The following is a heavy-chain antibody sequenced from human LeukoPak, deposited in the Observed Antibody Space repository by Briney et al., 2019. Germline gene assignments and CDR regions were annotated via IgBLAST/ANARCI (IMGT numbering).Heavy chain of an antibody. CDR3: ARVSAIAAAGNPIDY. J-gene: IGHJ4*02. CDR2: ISAYNGNT. D-gene: IGHD6-13*01. CDR1: GYTFTSYG. Sequence: ASVKVSCKASGYTFTSYGLSWVRQAPEQGLEWMGWISAYNGNTNYAQKLQGRVTMTTDTSTTTAYMELRSLRSDDTAVYYCARVSAIAAAGNPIDYWGQGTLVTVSS. V-gene: IGHV1-18*01.